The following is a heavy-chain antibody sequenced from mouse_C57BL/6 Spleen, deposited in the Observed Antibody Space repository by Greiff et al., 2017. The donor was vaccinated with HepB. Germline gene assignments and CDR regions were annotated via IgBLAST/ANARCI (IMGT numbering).Heavy chain of an antibody. CDR3: SRCDGCSNDYALGC. J-gene: IGHJ4*01. CDR2: IDPETGGT. D-gene: IGHD2-3*01. CDR1: GYTFTDYE. Sequence: VQLQQSGAELVRPGASVTLSCKASGYTFTDYEMHWVKQTPVHGLEWIGAIDPETGGTAYNQKFKGKAILTADKSSSTAYMELRSLTSEDSAVYYCSRCDGCSNDYALGCWGTGASVSVSS. V-gene: IGHV1-15*01.